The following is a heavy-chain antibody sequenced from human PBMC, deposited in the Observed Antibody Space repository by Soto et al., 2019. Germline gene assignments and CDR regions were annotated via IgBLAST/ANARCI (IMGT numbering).Heavy chain of an antibody. CDR1: GYSISSCYY. V-gene: IGHV4-38-2*02. Sequence: SETLSLTCGVSGYSISSCYYWAWIRQPPGKGLEWIGNILHTGSTYYNPSLTSRATISVDTSRNQISLRLRSVTAADTAIYYCAKDATTRGWFDPWGQGTLVTVSS. D-gene: IGHD4-17*01. CDR3: AKDATTRGWFDP. J-gene: IGHJ5*02. CDR2: ILHTGST.